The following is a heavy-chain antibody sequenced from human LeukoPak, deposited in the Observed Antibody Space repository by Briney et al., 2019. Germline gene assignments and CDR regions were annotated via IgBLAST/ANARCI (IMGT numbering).Heavy chain of an antibody. J-gene: IGHJ4*02. CDR1: GFLFSVYG. Sequence: PGGSLRLSCETSGFLFSVYGLHWVRQAPGRGLEWVAMISFDGTEKYYAGSVKGRFTISRDNSRKTVYLQMDSLTSADTAVYYCAKHGPNASNWYAGFDYWGRGTLVIVSS. V-gene: IGHV3-30*18. CDR2: ISFDGTEK. D-gene: IGHD6-13*01. CDR3: AKHGPNASNWYAGFDY.